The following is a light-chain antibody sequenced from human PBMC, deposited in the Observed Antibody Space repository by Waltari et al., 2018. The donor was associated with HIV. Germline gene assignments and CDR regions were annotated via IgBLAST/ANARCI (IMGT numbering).Light chain of an antibody. CDR1: SSDVGSYNL. Sequence: QSALTQPASVSGSPGQSITTSCTATSSDVGSYNLLSCYQQHPGKAPKLMIFEGSERPSGVSSRFSGSKSGNTASLTISGLQTEDEAYYYCCSYAASATLVLFGGGTKVTVL. J-gene: IGLJ3*02. V-gene: IGLV2-23*01. CDR2: EGS. CDR3: CSYAASATLVL.